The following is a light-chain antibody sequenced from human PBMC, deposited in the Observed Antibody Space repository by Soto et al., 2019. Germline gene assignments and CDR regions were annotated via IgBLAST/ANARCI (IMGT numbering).Light chain of an antibody. Sequence: EIVMTQSPATLSLSPGERATLSCRASQSVSSNVAWYQQIPGQTPRLLIYGASTRATGIPVRFSGSGSGTEFTLTISSLQSEDFAVYYCQQYYNWPRGTFGQGTKVEVK. CDR2: GAS. CDR1: QSVSSN. CDR3: QQYYNWPRGT. V-gene: IGKV3-15*01. J-gene: IGKJ1*01.